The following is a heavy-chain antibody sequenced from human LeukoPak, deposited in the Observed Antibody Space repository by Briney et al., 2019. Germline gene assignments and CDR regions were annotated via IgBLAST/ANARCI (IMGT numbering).Heavy chain of an antibody. D-gene: IGHD3-10*01. J-gene: IGHJ3*02. CDR2: ISAYNGNT. CDR3: ARVVIAGAFDI. CDR1: GYTFHSYG. V-gene: IGHV1-18*01. Sequence: ASVTVSCKASGYTFHSYGISWVRQAPGPGLEWMGWISAYNGNTNYAQKLQGRVTMTTDTSTSTAYMELRSLRSDDTAVYYCARVVIAGAFDIWGQGTMVTVSS.